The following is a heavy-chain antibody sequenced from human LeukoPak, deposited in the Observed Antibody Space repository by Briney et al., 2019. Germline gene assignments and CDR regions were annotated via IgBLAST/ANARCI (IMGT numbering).Heavy chain of an antibody. CDR3: ARRVADHFDY. D-gene: IGHD6-19*01. CDR1: GYTFTNYN. CDR2: MNPNSGNT. V-gene: IGHV1-8*01. J-gene: IGHJ4*02. Sequence: ASVKVSCKASGYTFTNYNIHWVRQASGHGLEWMGGMNPNSGNTNSTQKFQGKLSMTRDTSVSTAYMELTSLRSDDTAVYYCARRVADHFDYWGQGTLDTVSS.